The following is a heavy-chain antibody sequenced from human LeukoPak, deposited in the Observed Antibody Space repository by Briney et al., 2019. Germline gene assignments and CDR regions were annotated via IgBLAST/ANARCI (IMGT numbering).Heavy chain of an antibody. Sequence: SRGSLRLSCAASGFTFSSYGMHWVRQAPGKGLEWVAVIWYDGSNKYYADSVKGRFTISRDNSKNTLYLQMNSLRAEDTAVYYCARAGGTYYDILTGRDSYYYYGMDVWGQGTTVTVSS. D-gene: IGHD3-9*01. V-gene: IGHV3-33*01. CDR2: IWYDGSNK. CDR1: GFTFSSYG. CDR3: ARAGGTYYDILTGRDSYYYYGMDV. J-gene: IGHJ6*02.